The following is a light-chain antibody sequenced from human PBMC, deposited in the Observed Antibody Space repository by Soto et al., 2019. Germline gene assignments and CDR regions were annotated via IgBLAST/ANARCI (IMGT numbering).Light chain of an antibody. CDR1: QSISTY. V-gene: IGKV1-39*01. CDR3: QQSFRTPVT. J-gene: IGKJ4*01. CDR2: ASS. Sequence: DIQMTQSPSSLSASVGDRVTITCRASQSISTYLNWYQQKPGKAPKLLIYASSSLQSGVPSRFSGSGSGTDFTLTISSLQPEDFATYYCQQSFRTPVTFGGGPKVEIK.